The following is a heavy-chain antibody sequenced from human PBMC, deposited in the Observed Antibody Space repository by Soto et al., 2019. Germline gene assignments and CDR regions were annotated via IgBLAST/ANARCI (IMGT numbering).Heavy chain of an antibody. CDR3: TSDTFGPRDS. D-gene: IGHD3-10*01. V-gene: IGHV3-13*01. Sequence: GGSLRLSCAASGFTFSSSDMHWVRQVTGKGLEWVSAIGAGGDTYYPDSVQGRFTISRENAKNSLYLQMNSLRDEDTAVYFCTSDTFGPRDSWGQGTLVTVSS. J-gene: IGHJ4*02. CDR1: GFTFSSSD. CDR2: IGAGGDT.